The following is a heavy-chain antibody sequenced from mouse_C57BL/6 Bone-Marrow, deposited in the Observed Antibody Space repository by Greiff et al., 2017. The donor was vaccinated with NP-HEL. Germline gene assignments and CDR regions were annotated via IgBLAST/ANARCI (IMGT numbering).Heavy chain of an antibody. D-gene: IGHD1-1*01. CDR1: GFTFSDAW. V-gene: IGHV6-6*01. CDR3: TTPTTVVAHWYFDV. J-gene: IGHJ1*03. Sequence: EVQRVESGGGLVQPGGSMKLSCAASGFTFSDAWMDWVRQSPEKGLEWVAEIRNKANNHATYYAESVKGRFTISRDDSKSSVYLQMNSLRAEDTGIYYCTTPTTVVAHWYFDVWGTGTTVTVSS. CDR2: IRNKANNHAT.